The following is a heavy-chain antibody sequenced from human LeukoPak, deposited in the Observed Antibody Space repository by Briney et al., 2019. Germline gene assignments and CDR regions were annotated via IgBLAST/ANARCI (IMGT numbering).Heavy chain of an antibody. V-gene: IGHV2-5*02. Sequence: SGPTLVKPTQTLTLTCTFSGFSLSTSGVGVGWIRQPPVKALEWLALIYWDDDKRYSPSLKSRLTITKDTSKNQVVLTMTNMDPVDTATYYCARLAMVRGGFNWFDPWGQGTLVTVSS. CDR2: IYWDDDK. CDR1: GFSLSTSGVG. D-gene: IGHD3-10*01. CDR3: ARLAMVRGGFNWFDP. J-gene: IGHJ5*02.